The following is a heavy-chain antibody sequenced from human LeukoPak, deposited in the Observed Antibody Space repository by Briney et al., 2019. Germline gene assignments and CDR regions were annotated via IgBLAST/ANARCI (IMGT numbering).Heavy chain of an antibody. CDR2: INSDGSST. V-gene: IGHV3-74*01. CDR3: ARETGSSSWYFDY. CDR1: GFTFSSYW. D-gene: IGHD6-13*01. Sequence: GSLRLSCAASGFTFSSYWMHWVRQAPGKGLVWVSRINSDGSSTSYADSVKGRFTISRDNAKNTLYLQMNSLRAEDTAVYYCARETGSSSWYFDYWGQGTLVTVSS. J-gene: IGHJ4*02.